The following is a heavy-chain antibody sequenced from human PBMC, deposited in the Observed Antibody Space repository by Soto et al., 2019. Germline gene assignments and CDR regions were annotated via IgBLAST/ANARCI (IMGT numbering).Heavy chain of an antibody. D-gene: IGHD2-2*01. Sequence: QVQLVESGGGVVQPGRSLRLSCAASGFTFSSYGMHWVRQAPGKGLEWVAVISYDGSNKYYADSVKGRFTISRDNSKNTPXLQMNSLRAEDTAVYYCAKGGRGKYCSSTSCRFDYWGQGTLVTVSS. V-gene: IGHV3-30*18. CDR2: ISYDGSNK. CDR1: GFTFSSYG. J-gene: IGHJ4*02. CDR3: AKGGRGKYCSSTSCRFDY.